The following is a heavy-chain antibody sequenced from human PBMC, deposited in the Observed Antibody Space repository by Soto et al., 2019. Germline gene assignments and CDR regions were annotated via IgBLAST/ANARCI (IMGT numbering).Heavy chain of an antibody. D-gene: IGHD5-18*01. CDR1: GFTFSSYA. Sequence: GGSLRLSCAASGFTFSSYAMSWVRQAPGKGLEWVSAISGSGGSTYYADSVKGRFTISRDNSKNTLYLQMNSLRAEDTAVYYCAKDRLLFSRLPTAPDAFDIWGQGTMVTVSS. V-gene: IGHV3-23*01. J-gene: IGHJ3*02. CDR3: AKDRLLFSRLPTAPDAFDI. CDR2: ISGSGGST.